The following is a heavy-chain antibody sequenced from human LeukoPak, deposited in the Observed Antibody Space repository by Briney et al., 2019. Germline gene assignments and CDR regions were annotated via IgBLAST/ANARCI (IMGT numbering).Heavy chain of an antibody. V-gene: IGHV1-46*01. Sequence: ASVKVSCKASGYTFTSYHMHWVRQAPGQGLEWMGIINPSGGTTNYAQKFRGRVTMTRDTSISTAYMELSRLRSDDTAVYYCARFQGGLLYYFDYWGQGTLVTVSS. J-gene: IGHJ4*02. CDR2: INPSGGTT. CDR3: ARFQGGLLYYFDY. D-gene: IGHD2-15*01. CDR1: GYTFTSYH.